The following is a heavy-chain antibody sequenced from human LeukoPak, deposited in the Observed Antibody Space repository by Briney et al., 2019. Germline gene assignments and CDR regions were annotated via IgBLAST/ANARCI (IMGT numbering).Heavy chain of an antibody. Sequence: ASVKVSCKASGYTFTGYYMHWVRQAPGQGLEWMGWINPNSGGTNYAQKFQGRVTMTRDTSISTAYMELSRLRSDDTAVYYCARVWHDYVWGSYHDAFDIWGQGTMVTVSS. J-gene: IGHJ3*02. D-gene: IGHD3-16*02. CDR2: INPNSGGT. CDR3: ARVWHDYVWGSYHDAFDI. V-gene: IGHV1-2*02. CDR1: GYTFTGYY.